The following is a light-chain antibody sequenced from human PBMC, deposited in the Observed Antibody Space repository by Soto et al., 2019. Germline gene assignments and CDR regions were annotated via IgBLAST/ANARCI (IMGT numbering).Light chain of an antibody. Sequence: QSVLTQPASVSGSAGQSITISCTGTSSDVGGYNYVSWYQQHPGKGPKLMIYEVSNRPSGVSNRFSGSKSGNTATLTISGLQAEDEADYYCSSYTSTTTRVFGNGTKVTVL. CDR2: EVS. J-gene: IGLJ1*01. V-gene: IGLV2-14*03. CDR3: SSYTSTTTRV. CDR1: SSDVGGYNY.